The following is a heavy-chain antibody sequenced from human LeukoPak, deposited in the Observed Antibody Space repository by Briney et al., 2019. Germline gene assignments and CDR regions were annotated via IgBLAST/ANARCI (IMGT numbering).Heavy chain of an antibody. CDR2: ISYDGSNK. CDR3: ARTTLYYDFWSGYSHFDY. CDR1: GFTFSSYA. D-gene: IGHD3-3*01. V-gene: IGHV3-30-3*01. Sequence: GRSLRLSCAASGFTFSSYAMHWVRQAPGKGLEWVAVISYDGSNKYYADSVKGRLTISRDNSKNTLYLQMNSLRAEDTAVYYCARTTLYYDFWSGYSHFDYWGQGTLVTVSS. J-gene: IGHJ4*02.